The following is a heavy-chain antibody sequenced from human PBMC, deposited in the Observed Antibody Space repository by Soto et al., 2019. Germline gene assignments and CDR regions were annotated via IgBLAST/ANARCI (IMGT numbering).Heavy chain of an antibody. CDR1: GFTFSSYG. V-gene: IGHV3-33*01. J-gene: IGHJ4*02. CDR3: ARGQFDDSSGGFDY. CDR2: IWYDGSNK. Sequence: QVQLVESGGGVVQPGRSLRLSCAASGFTFSSYGMHWVRQAPGKGLEWVAVIWYDGSNKYYADSVRGRFTISRDNSKNTLYLQMNSLRAEDTAMYYCARGQFDDSSGGFDYWGQGALVTVSS. D-gene: IGHD3-22*01.